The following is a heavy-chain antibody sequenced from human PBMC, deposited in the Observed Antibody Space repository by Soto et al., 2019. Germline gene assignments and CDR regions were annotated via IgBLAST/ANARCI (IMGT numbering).Heavy chain of an antibody. Sequence: GASVKVSCKVSGYTLTELSMHWVRQAPGKGLEWMGGFDPEDGETIYAQKFQGRVTMTEDTSTDTAYMELSSLRSEDTAVYYCATDLIFVSGGVTNGTTCDYWGQGTLVTVSS. CDR3: ATDLIFVSGGVTNGTTCDY. D-gene: IGHD3-3*01. J-gene: IGHJ4*02. V-gene: IGHV1-24*01. CDR2: FDPEDGET. CDR1: GYTLTELS.